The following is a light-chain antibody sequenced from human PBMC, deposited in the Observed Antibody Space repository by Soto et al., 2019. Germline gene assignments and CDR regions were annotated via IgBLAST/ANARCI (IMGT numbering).Light chain of an antibody. J-gene: IGLJ2*01. Sequence: SYELTQPPSVSVAPGQTAWITCGGNNIASKSVHWYRQRPGQAPVLVVYDDSDRPSGVPDRFSGSKSGNTASLTVSGLQAEDEADYYCNSHTGRDNAVVFGGGTKVTVL. CDR2: DDS. V-gene: IGLV3-21*02. CDR1: NIASKS. CDR3: NSHTGRDNAVV.